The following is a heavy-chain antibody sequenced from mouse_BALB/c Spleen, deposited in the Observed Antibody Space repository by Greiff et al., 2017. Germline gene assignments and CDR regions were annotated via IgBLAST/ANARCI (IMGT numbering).Heavy chain of an antibody. D-gene: IGHD2-3*01. J-gene: IGHJ4*01. V-gene: IGHV5-12-1*01. CDR2: ISSGGGST. CDR3: ARHSNDGYPYYAMDY. Sequence: EVQLVESGGGLVKPGGSLKLSCAASGFAFSSYDMSWVRQTPEKRLEWVAYISSGGGSTYYPDTVKGRFTISRDKAKNTLYLQMSSLKSEDTAMYYCARHSNDGYPYYAMDYWGQGTSVTVSS. CDR1: GFAFSSYD.